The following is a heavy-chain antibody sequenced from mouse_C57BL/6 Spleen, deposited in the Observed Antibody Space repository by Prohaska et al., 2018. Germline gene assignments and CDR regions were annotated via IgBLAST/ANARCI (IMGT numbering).Heavy chain of an antibody. CDR3: MRCPYNSYWYFDV. Sequence: EVQLLETGGGLVQPGGSRGLSCEGSGFTFSGFWMSWVRQTPGKTLEWIGDINSAGSSRIYVQCLKARFTIFRDNDNSNLYLQMSNAQSEDTATYFCMRCPYNSYWYFDVWGTGTTVTVSS. V-gene: IGHV11-2*01. CDR1: GFTFSGFW. J-gene: IGHJ1*03. CDR2: INSAGSSR. D-gene: IGHD1-3*01.